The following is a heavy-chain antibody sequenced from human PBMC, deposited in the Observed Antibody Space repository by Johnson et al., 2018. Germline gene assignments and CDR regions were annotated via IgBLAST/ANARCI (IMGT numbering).Heavy chain of an antibody. J-gene: IGHJ1*01. CDR2: ISDDGSNK. V-gene: IGHV3-30-3*01. CDR3: ARAQGGDYLAEYFQH. D-gene: IGHD4-17*01. Sequence: QVQLVQCGGRVVQPGRSLRLSCSASGFTFSSYAMHWVRQAPGKGLEWVAVISDDGSNKFYAESVKGRLTISRDNSKYTVYQQMHSLKAEDTAVFYCARAQGGDYLAEYFQHWGQGTLVTVSS. CDR1: GFTFSSYA.